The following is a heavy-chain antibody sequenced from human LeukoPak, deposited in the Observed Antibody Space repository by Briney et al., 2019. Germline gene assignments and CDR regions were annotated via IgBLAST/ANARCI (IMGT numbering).Heavy chain of an antibody. CDR3: AREDASGSYYRSLDY. V-gene: IGHV3-21*01. CDR1: GFTFSTYT. Sequence: GGSLRLSCAASGFTFSTYTMNWVRQAPGKGLEWVSSITISSRYIYYADSVKGRFTISRDNAKNSLFLHMNSLRAEDTAVYYCAREDASGSYYRSLDYWGQGTLVTVSS. CDR2: ITISSRYI. J-gene: IGHJ4*02. D-gene: IGHD3-10*01.